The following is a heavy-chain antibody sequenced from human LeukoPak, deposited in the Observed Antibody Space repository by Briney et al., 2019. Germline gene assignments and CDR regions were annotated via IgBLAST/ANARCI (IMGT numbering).Heavy chain of an antibody. CDR2: INPNSGDI. V-gene: IGHV1-2*04. Sequence: ASVKVSCKTSGYPFTIYYIHWVRQAPGQGLEWMGRINPNSGDIDYAQKFQGSVTMTTDTSISTAYMELSRLRSDDTAVYYCARVKSSLWGKDAFDIWGQGTMVTVSS. J-gene: IGHJ3*02. CDR1: GYPFTIYY. CDR3: ARVKSSLWGKDAFDI. D-gene: IGHD3-16*01.